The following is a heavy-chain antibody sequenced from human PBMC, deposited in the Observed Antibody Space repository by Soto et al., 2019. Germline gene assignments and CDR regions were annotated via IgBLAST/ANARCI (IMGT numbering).Heavy chain of an antibody. D-gene: IGHD3-10*01. CDR3: ARTGFGSSGY. J-gene: IGHJ4*02. V-gene: IGHV1-69*13. Sequence: GASVKVSCKASGGTFSSYAISVVRQAPGEGLEWMGGIIPIFGTANYAQKFHGRVTIAADESTSTAYMELSSLRSEDTAVYYCARTGFGSSGYWGQGTLVTVSS. CDR2: IIPIFGTA. CDR1: GGTFSSYA.